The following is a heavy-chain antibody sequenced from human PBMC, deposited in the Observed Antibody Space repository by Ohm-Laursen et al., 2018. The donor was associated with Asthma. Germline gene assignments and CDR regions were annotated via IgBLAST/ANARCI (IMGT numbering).Heavy chain of an antibody. CDR2: INWNSGDT. CDR1: GFIFDEYA. CDR3: AVSIYAYGEGAF. Sequence: SLRLSCTASGFIFDEYAMHWVRQAPGKGLEWVSGINWNSGDTGYADSVKGRFAISRDNAHNSLYLQMNSLRAEDTAFYYCAVSIYAYGEGAFWGQGTLVTVSS. V-gene: IGHV3-9*01. D-gene: IGHD3-10*01. J-gene: IGHJ4*02.